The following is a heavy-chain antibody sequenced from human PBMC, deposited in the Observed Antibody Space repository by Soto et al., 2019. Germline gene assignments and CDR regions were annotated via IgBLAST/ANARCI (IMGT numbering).Heavy chain of an antibody. D-gene: IGHD3-3*01. V-gene: IGHV2-5*02. J-gene: IGHJ4*02. Sequence: QITLNESGPTVVRPTETLTLTCRFSGFSLTTSGVGVGWIRQSPGKAPEWLALIYWDDDTRYSASLKSRLTITKDTSKNQVVLKVSDLDPTDTATYYCAHRVLRTVFGLVTTTAIYFDFWGQGTPVAVSS. CDR3: AHRVLRTVFGLVTTTAIYFDF. CDR2: IYWDDDT. CDR1: GFSLTTSGVG.